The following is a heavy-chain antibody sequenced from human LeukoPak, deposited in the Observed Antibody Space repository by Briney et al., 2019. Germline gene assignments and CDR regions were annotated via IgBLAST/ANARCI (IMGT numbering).Heavy chain of an antibody. V-gene: IGHV4-34*01. Sequence: SETLSLTCAVYGGSFSGYYWSWIRQPPGKGLEWIGEINHSGSTTYNPSLKSRVTISVDTSKNQFSLKLSSVTAADTAVYYCARGSGLSNYYGSGSYYNDMKIFDYWGQGTLVTVSS. CDR3: ARGSGLSNYYGSGSYYNDMKIFDY. J-gene: IGHJ4*02. CDR2: INHSGST. D-gene: IGHD3-10*01. CDR1: GGSFSGYY.